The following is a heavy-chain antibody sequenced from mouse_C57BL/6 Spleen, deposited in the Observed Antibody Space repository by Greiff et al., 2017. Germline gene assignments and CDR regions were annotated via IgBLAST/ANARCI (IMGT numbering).Heavy chain of an antibody. J-gene: IGHJ4*01. CDR1: GFTFNTYA. V-gene: IGHV10-3*01. CDR3: VSYDYARDD. Sequence: EVQLVESGGGLVQPKGSLKLSCAASGFTFNTYAMHWVRQAPGKGLEWVARIRSKSSNYATYYADSVKDRFTISRDDSQSMRDLQMNNLRTEDTAMYYCVSYDYARDDWGQGTSGTVAS. D-gene: IGHD2-3*01. CDR2: IRSKSSNYAT.